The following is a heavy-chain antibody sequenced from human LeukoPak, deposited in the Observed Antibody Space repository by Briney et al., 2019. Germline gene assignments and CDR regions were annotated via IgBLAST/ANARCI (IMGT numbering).Heavy chain of an antibody. D-gene: IGHD3-10*01. CDR1: GFTFSSYG. CDR3: SKDLTSDFGGDFDP. CDR2: IRNDGSII. V-gene: IGHV3-30*02. Sequence: PGGSLRLSCAASGFTFSSYGMHWIRQAPGKGLEGVAFIRNDGSIIYNADSVKGRFTISRDNSKNTLYLQMNSLRAEDTAVYYCSKDLTSDFGGDFDPWGQGTLVTVSS. J-gene: IGHJ5*02.